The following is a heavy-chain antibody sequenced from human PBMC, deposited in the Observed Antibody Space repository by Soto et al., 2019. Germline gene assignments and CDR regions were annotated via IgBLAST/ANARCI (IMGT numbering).Heavy chain of an antibody. V-gene: IGHV3-74*01. CDR2: IDSDGSST. D-gene: IGHD4-17*01. CDR1: GFTSNKYW. J-gene: IGHJ5*02. Sequence: GGSLRLSCAASGFTSNKYWMHWVRQAPGKGLVWVSRIDSDGSSTSYADSVKGRFTISRDNAKNTLYLQMNSLRAEDTAVYYCARDRPVTTYWFDPWGQGTLVTVSS. CDR3: ARDRPVTTYWFDP.